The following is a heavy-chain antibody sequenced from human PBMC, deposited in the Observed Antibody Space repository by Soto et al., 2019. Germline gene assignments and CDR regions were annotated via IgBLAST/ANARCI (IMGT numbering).Heavy chain of an antibody. CDR1: GGSISSGGYY. CDR3: ARDFLEGITIFGVGLGTSWVDP. D-gene: IGHD3-3*01. J-gene: IGHJ5*02. CDR2: IYYSGST. V-gene: IGHV4-31*03. Sequence: PSETLSLTCTVSGGSISSGGYYWSWIRQHPGKGLEWIGYIYYSGSTYSNPSLKSRVTISVDTSKNQFSLKLSSGTAADTAVYYCARDFLEGITIFGVGLGTSWVDPWGKGTLVTVAS.